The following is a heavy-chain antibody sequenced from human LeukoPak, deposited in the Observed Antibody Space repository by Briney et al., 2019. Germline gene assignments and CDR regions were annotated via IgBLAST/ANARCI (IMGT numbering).Heavy chain of an antibody. Sequence: ASVKVSCKGSVYTLTTYEIDWVRQAPAQGGEWVGWMNPNSGDTAYAQKFQGRVTMTRDTSITTAYMELSSLISEDTAVYYCARGFSDYDGTDYAILKYWGQGTLVTVSS. CDR2: MNPNSGDT. V-gene: IGHV1-8*01. CDR3: ARGFSDYDGTDYAILKY. CDR1: VYTLTTYE. D-gene: IGHD3-22*01. J-gene: IGHJ4*02.